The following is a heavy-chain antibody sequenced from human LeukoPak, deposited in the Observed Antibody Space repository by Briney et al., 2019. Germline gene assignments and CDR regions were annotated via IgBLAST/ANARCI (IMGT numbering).Heavy chain of an antibody. J-gene: IGHJ6*03. V-gene: IGHV4-39*01. Sequence: SETLSLTSTVSGGSVSSSSYYWGWIRQPPGKGLEWTGSIYYSGSTYYNPSLKSRVTISVDTSKNQFSLKLSSVTAADTAVYYCASRIMTTVTYYYYYYYMDVWGKGTTVTVSS. CDR1: GGSVSSSSYY. CDR3: ASRIMTTVTYYYYYYYMDV. D-gene: IGHD4-11*01. CDR2: IYYSGST.